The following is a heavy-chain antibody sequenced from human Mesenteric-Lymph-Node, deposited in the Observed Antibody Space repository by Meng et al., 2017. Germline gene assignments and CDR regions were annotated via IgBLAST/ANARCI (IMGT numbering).Heavy chain of an antibody. V-gene: IGHV3-33*01. CDR2: IWYDGNNK. J-gene: IGHJ4*02. CDR1: GFTFSSYG. CDR3: ARDRYCSSNSCFLTIDY. D-gene: IGHD2-2*01. Sequence: QVQLVESGGGGVQPGRSLRLSCAASGFTFSSYGMHWVRQAPGKGLEWVAVIWYDGNNKYYADSVKGRFTISRDNSKNTLYLQMNSLRAEDTAVYYCARDRYCSSNSCFLTIDYWGQGTLVTVSS.